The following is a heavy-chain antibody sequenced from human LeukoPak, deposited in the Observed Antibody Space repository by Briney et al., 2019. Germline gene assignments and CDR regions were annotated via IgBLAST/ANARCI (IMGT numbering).Heavy chain of an antibody. CDR1: GFTFRSYW. CDR2: IREDGSVK. Sequence: PGGSLRLSCAASGFTFRSYWMSWLRQAPGKGPEWVANIREDGSVKNYADSVEGRFTISRDNAKNSLSLQMNSLRAEDTAVYYCAREGRWGQGTLVTVSS. CDR3: AREGR. J-gene: IGHJ4*02. V-gene: IGHV3-7*01.